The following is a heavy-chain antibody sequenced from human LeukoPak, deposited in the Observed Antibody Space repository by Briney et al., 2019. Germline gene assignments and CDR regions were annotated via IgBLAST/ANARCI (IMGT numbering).Heavy chain of an antibody. J-gene: IGHJ6*03. CDR2: IQYDGSTK. CDR3: AKVPRMAYYYYMDV. Sequence: GRSLRLSCAASGFNFRSYGMHWVRHTPGKGLEWVAFIQYDGSTKVYADSVKGRVTISRDNSKNTVHLQMNSLKAEDTAVYYCAKVPRMAYYYYMDVWGKGTTVTVSS. CDR1: GFNFRSYG. D-gene: IGHD2-8*01. V-gene: IGHV3-30*02.